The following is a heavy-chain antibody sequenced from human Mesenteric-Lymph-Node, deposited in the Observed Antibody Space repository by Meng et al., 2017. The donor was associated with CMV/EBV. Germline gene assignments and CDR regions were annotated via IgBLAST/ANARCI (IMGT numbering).Heavy chain of an antibody. CDR2: INHSGST. V-gene: IGHV4-34*01. D-gene: IGHD5-12*01. Sequence: GSLRLSCAVYGGSFTAHYWNWIRQPPGKGLEWIGEINHSGSTTYNPSLKNRVTISVDKSKNQFSLKLSSVTAADTARYYCARGGRGFYIDYWGQGT. J-gene: IGHJ4*02. CDR3: ARGGRGFYIDY. CDR1: GGSFTAHY.